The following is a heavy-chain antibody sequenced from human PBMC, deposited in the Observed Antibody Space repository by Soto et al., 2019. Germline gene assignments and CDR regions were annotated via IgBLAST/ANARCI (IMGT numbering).Heavy chain of an antibody. CDR1: GASIGSGSYY. CDR3: ARLTTIITGAFDD. Sequence: QVQLQESGPGLVQPSQTLSLTCTVSGASIGSGSYYWSWIRQYPGEGLVWIGHIYDSGRTYYNPSLKSRVSISIDTSKNEFSLTLTSVTAADTAVYYCARLTTIITGAFDDWGLGTVVTVSS. CDR2: IYDSGRT. J-gene: IGHJ4*02. D-gene: IGHD7-27*01. V-gene: IGHV4-31*03.